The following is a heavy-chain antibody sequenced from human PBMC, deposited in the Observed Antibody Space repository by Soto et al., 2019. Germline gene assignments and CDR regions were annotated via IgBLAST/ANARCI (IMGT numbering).Heavy chain of an antibody. V-gene: IGHV1-18*01. CDR1: GYTFTSYG. CDR3: ARDRRRAIVVVPAAHRYYYYGMDV. J-gene: IGHJ6*02. Sequence: QVQLVQSGAEVKKPGASVKVSCKASGYTFTSYGISWVRQAPGQGLEWMGWISAYNGNTNYAQKLQGRVTMTTDTSTSTAYMEQRSLRSDDTALYYCARDRRRAIVVVPAAHRYYYYGMDVWGQGTTVTVSS. CDR2: ISAYNGNT. D-gene: IGHD2-2*01.